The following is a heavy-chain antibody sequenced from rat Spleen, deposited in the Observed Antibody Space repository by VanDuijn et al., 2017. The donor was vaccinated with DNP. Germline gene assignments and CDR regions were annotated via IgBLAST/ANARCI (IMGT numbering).Heavy chain of an antibody. D-gene: IGHD4-3*01. CDR1: GFTFSNYY. CDR2: INPDGSRT. CDR3: ATLGVQDY. Sequence: EVQLVESGGGLVQPGRSLKLSCAASGFTFSNYYMAWVRQAPTMSLEWVASINPDGSRTYYRDSVKGRFTISRDNAKSTLYLQMDSLRSEDTATYYCATLGVQDYWGQGVMVTVSS. J-gene: IGHJ2*01. V-gene: IGHV5-25*01.